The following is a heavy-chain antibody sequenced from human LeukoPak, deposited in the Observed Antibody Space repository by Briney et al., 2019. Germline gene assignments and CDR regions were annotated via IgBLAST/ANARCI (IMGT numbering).Heavy chain of an antibody. D-gene: IGHD5-12*01. CDR2: ISWDGGIT. J-gene: IGHJ4*02. CDR3: AKDSNTGGYSFGS. V-gene: IGHV3-43*01. Sequence: GGSLRLSCEASGLTFNNYAMHWVRQPPGKGLEWVSLISWDGGITYYADSVRGRFTISRDNSKNSLSLEMNSLRTEDTALYYCAKDSNTGGYSFGSWGQGTLVTVTS. CDR1: GLTFNNYA.